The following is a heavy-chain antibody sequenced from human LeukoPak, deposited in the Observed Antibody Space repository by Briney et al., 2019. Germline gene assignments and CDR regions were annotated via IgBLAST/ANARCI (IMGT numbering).Heavy chain of an antibody. V-gene: IGHV4-59*01. CDR1: GGSISSYF. CDR2: IYYSGST. D-gene: IGHD6-19*01. CDR3: AASSSGWYATRVGPNYYYYYYMDV. J-gene: IGHJ6*03. Sequence: SETLSLTCTVSGGSISSYFWSWIRQPPGKGLEWSGYIYYSGSTNYNPSLKSRVTISVDTSKNQFSLKLSSVTAADTAVYYCAASSSGWYATRVGPNYYYYYYMDVWGKGTTVTVSS.